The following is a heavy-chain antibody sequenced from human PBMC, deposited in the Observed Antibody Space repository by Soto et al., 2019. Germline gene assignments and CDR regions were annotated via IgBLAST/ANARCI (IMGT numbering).Heavy chain of an antibody. D-gene: IGHD6-13*01. Sequence: LQESGPGLVKPSETLSLTCRVFGDSISSRSYYWAWIRRPPVMGLEWIASISSTGHTSYNPSLTSRPAISGDTSKNPFSLKLSFVPAADTAVYYCARFSWYDGDSITNYYMDFWGNGATVTVSS. CDR2: ISSTGHT. CDR1: GDSISSRSYY. J-gene: IGHJ6*03. CDR3: ARFSWYDGDSITNYYMDF. V-gene: IGHV4-39*01.